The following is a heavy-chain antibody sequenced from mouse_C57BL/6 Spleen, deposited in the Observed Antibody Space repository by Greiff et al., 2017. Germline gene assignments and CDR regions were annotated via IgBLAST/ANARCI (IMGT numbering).Heavy chain of an antibody. J-gene: IGHJ2*01. CDR3: ARWLLRGYFDY. Sequence: QVQLKESGAELVKPGASVKISCKASGYAFSSYWMNWVKQRPGKGLEWIGQIYPGDGDTNYNGKFKGKATLTADKSSSTAYMQLSSLTSEDSAVYFCARWLLRGYFDYWGKGTTLTVSS. CDR2: IYPGDGDT. V-gene: IGHV1-80*01. D-gene: IGHD2-3*01. CDR1: GYAFSSYW.